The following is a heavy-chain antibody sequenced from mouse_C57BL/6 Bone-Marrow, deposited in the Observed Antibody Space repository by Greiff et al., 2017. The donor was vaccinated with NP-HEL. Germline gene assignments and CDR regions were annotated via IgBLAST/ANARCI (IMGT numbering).Heavy chain of an antibody. J-gene: IGHJ1*03. V-gene: IGHV14-2*01. Sequence: VHVKQSGAELVKPGASVKLSCTASGFNIKDYYMHWVKQRTEQGLAWIGRIDPEDGETKYAPKFQGKATITADPSSKTAYLQLSSLTSEDTAVYYCARRGAAQATGWYFDVWGTGTTVTVSS. CDR3: ARRGAAQATGWYFDV. CDR1: GFNIKDYY. CDR2: IDPEDGET. D-gene: IGHD3-2*02.